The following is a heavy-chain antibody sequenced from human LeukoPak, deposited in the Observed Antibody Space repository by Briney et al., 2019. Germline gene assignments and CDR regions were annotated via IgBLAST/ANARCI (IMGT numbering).Heavy chain of an antibody. J-gene: IGHJ4*02. CDR1: GYTFTSYA. Sequence: ASVKVSCKASGYTFTSYAMNWVRQAPGQGLEWMGWINTNTGNPTYAQGFTGRFVFSLDTSVSTAYLQISSLKAEDTAVYYCARDGLLWFGELSYYFDYWGQGTLVTVSS. CDR2: INTNTGNP. V-gene: IGHV7-4-1*02. CDR3: ARDGLLWFGELSYYFDY. D-gene: IGHD3-10*01.